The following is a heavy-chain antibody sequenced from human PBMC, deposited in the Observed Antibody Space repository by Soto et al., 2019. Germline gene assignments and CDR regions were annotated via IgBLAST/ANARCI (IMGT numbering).Heavy chain of an antibody. D-gene: IGHD2-15*01. Sequence: EVPLVESGGGVVRPGGSLRLSCAASGFTFDDYGMSWVRQAPGKVLEWASGITWNGGSTGYAEAVKGRFTIARDNAKSSLYMQMNSLRAEDTALYHCARGGSDALDCSGGRCYGWFYPWGQGTPVTVSS. V-gene: IGHV3-20*01. J-gene: IGHJ5*02. CDR1: GFTFDDYG. CDR2: ITWNGGST. CDR3: ARGGSDALDCSGGRCYGWFYP.